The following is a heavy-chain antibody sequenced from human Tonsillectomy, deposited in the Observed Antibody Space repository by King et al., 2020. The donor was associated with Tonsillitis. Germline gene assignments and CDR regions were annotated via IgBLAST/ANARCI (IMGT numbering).Heavy chain of an antibody. D-gene: IGHD3-10*01. CDR3: ATDRNSYYGSRSYYNPVFDF. J-gene: IGHJ4*02. CDR1: GYTFTDYY. CDR2: VDPEGGET. V-gene: IGHV1-69-2*01. Sequence: QLVQSGPEVKKPGATVKISCKVSGYTFTDYYIHWVQQAPGKGLEWMGLVDPEGGETIYAETFQGRVAITADASTETAYMELSSLKSEDTAVYYCATDRNSYYGSRSYYNPVFDFWGQGALVTVSS.